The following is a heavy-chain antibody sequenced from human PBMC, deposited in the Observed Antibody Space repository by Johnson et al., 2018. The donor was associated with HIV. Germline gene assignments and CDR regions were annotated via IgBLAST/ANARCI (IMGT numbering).Heavy chain of an antibody. Sequence: VQLVESGGGVERPGESLRLSCVGSGFMFDDYAMSWVRQVPGKGLEWVSGIDWTGANAGYADSVKGRFTISRENTKDTLSLQMNSLRAEDTGVYYCAKPQLLADDIFNFWGQGTMVIVSS. CDR2: IDWTGANA. V-gene: IGHV3-20*04. CDR1: GFMFDDYA. CDR3: AKPQLLADDIFNF. D-gene: IGHD6-19*01. J-gene: IGHJ3*01.